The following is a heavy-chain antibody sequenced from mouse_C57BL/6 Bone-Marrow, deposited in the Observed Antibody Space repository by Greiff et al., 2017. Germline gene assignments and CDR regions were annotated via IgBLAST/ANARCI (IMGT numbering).Heavy chain of an antibody. Sequence: EVQLQQSGAELVRPGASVKLSCTASGFNIKDDYMHWVKQRPEQGLEWIGWIDPENGDTAYASKFQGKATITADTSSNTAYLQLSSLTSEDTAVYYCTTLYYGSEAWFAYWGQGTLVTVSA. D-gene: IGHD1-1*01. CDR3: TTLYYGSEAWFAY. J-gene: IGHJ3*01. CDR1: GFNIKDDY. V-gene: IGHV14-4*01. CDR2: IDPENGDT.